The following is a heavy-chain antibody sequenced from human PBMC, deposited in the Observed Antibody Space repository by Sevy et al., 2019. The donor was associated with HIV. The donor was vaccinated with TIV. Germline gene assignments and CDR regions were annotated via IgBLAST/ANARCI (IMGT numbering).Heavy chain of an antibody. CDR1: GFTFNKYS. CDR2: LSFGCGEI. V-gene: IGHV3-23*01. J-gene: IGHJ4*02. D-gene: IGHD2-8*01. CDR3: AREGCTKPHDY. Sequence: GSLRLSCVASGFTFNKYSMSWVRQPPGKGLEWVATLSFGCGEINYADSVKGRFTISRDNSKNSFYLQMNNLRAEDTALYYCAREGCTKPHDYWGQGTLVTVSS.